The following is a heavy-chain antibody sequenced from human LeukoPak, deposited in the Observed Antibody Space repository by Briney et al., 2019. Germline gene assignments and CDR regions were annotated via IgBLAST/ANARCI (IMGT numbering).Heavy chain of an antibody. Sequence: GGSLRLSCAASGFTFSSYSMNWVRQAPGKGLEWVAVIWNDGSKTYYADSVKGRFTISRDDSENTLYLQMNSLRAEDTAVYYCARSAYGDSLGHDAFDIWGQGTMVTVSS. J-gene: IGHJ3*02. CDR1: GFTFSSYS. V-gene: IGHV3-33*08. D-gene: IGHD4-17*01. CDR3: ARSAYGDSLGHDAFDI. CDR2: IWNDGSKT.